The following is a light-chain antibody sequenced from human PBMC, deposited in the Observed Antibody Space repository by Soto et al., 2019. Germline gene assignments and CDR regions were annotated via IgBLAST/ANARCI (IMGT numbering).Light chain of an antibody. CDR2: RNT. Sequence: QSVLTQPPSVSGAPGQRVTISCTGSSSNIGAGYGVHWYQQLPGTAPKLLIYRNTNRPSGVPDRFSGSKSGTSASLAITGLQAEDEADYYCQSCDSSLSGSGVFGTGTKVTVL. J-gene: IGLJ1*01. CDR1: SSNIGAGYG. CDR3: QSCDSSLSGSGV. V-gene: IGLV1-40*01.